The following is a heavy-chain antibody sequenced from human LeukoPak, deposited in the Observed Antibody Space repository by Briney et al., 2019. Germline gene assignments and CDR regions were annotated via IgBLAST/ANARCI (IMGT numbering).Heavy chain of an antibody. CDR2: IYYSGST. Sequence: PSETLSLTCTVSGGSISSSSYYWGWIRQPPGKGLEWIGSIYYSGSTYYNPSLKSRVTISVDTSKNQFSLKLSSVTAADTAVYYCARSPDSSVGLLDPWGQGTLVTVSS. D-gene: IGHD6-25*01. CDR3: ARSPDSSVGLLDP. J-gene: IGHJ5*02. V-gene: IGHV4-39*01. CDR1: GGSISSSSYY.